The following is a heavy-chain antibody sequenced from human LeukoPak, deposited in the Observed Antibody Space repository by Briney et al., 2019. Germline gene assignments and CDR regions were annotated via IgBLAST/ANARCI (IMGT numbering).Heavy chain of an antibody. D-gene: IGHD6-19*01. V-gene: IGHV4-59*01. CDR1: GGSISGNY. J-gene: IGHJ4*02. Sequence: SETLSLTCTVSGGSISGNYWTWIRQPRGKGLDYIGHVFYTGSTNYSPSLKSRVTISIDTSKSHFSLKLTSVTAADTAVYYCARAVAVAGTFKFDFWGQGTLVTVPS. CDR3: ARAVAVAGTFKFDF. CDR2: VFYTGST.